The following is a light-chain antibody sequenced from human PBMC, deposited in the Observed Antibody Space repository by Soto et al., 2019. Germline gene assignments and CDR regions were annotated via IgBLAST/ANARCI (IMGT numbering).Light chain of an antibody. J-gene: IGLJ1*01. CDR1: SSNIGATYD. Sequence: QSVLTQPPSVSGAPGQRVTICCTGSSSNIGATYDVQWYQQLPGTAPKLLIYGNSNRPSGVPDRFSGSKSGTSASLAITGLQADDEADYYCQSYDSSLSAHYVFGTGTKVTV. V-gene: IGLV1-40*01. CDR2: GNS. CDR3: QSYDSSLSAHYV.